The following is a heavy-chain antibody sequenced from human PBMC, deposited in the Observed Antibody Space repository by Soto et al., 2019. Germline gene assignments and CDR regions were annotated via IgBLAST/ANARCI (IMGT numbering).Heavy chain of an antibody. Sequence: QVQLVQSGAEVKKPGSSVKVSCKASGGTFSSYTISWVRQAPGQGLEWMGRIIPILGIANYAQKFQGRVTITADKSTSTAYMELSSLRSDDTAVYYCARYCSSTSCGSDYYYGMDVWGQGTTVTVSS. V-gene: IGHV1-69*02. CDR2: IIPILGIA. CDR3: ARYCSSTSCGSDYYYGMDV. D-gene: IGHD2-2*01. J-gene: IGHJ6*02. CDR1: GGTFSSYT.